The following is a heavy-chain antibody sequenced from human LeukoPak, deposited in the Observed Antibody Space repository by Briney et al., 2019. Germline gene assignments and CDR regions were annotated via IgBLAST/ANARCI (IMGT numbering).Heavy chain of an antibody. D-gene: IGHD3-22*01. CDR1: GYTFTSYG. V-gene: IGHV1-18*01. CDR2: ISAYNGNT. J-gene: IGHJ4*02. Sequence: GASAKVSCKASGYTFTSYGISWVRQAPGQGLEWMGWISAYNGNTNYAQKLQGRVTMTTDTSTSTAYMELRSLRSDDTAVYYCARVVPSYYYDSSGYSYLDYWGQGTLVTVSS. CDR3: ARVVPSYYYDSSGYSYLDY.